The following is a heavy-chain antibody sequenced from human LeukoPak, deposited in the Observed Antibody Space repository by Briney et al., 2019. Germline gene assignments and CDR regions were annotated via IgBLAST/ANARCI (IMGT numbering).Heavy chain of an antibody. CDR1: GFTFSSYW. CDR3: ARDNYDGFDP. J-gene: IGHJ5*02. V-gene: IGHV3-74*01. CDR2: INPDGSST. Sequence: PGGSLRLSCAASGFTFSSYWMHWVRQAPGKGLVWVSRINPDGSSTSYADSVKGRFTISRDNAKNTLYLQMNSLRAEDTAVYYCARDNYDGFDPWGQGTLVTVSS. D-gene: IGHD3-3*01.